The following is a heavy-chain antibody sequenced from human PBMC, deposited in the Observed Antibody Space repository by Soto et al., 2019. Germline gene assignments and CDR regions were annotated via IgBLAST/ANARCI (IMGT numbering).Heavy chain of an antibody. V-gene: IGHV3-23*01. Sequence: GGTLRLSCAASGFIFENFGMSWVRQAPGKGLEWISSISGSGFKKYYADPVKGRFTISRDNSRDTLFMQMNSLRGEDTAIYYCAKVIRADRTSSNFYYYSVLAVWGQGSTVTVSS. J-gene: IGHJ6*02. CDR2: ISGSGFKK. CDR1: GFIFENFG. CDR3: AKVIRADRTSSNFYYYSVLAV. D-gene: IGHD6-6*01.